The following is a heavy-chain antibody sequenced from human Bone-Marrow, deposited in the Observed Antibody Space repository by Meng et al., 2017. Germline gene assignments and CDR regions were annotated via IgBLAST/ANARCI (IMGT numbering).Heavy chain of an antibody. V-gene: IGHV1-46*01. CDR3: ARDTPPGDIKDTAMVTAFDY. D-gene: IGHD5-18*01. J-gene: IGHJ4*02. Sequence: VKVSCKASGYTFTSYYMHWVRQAPGQGLEWMGIINPSGGSTSYAQKFQGRVTMTRDTSTSTVYMELSSLRSEDTAVYYCARDTPPGDIKDTAMVTAFDYWGQGTLVTVSS. CDR2: INPSGGST. CDR1: GYTFTSYY.